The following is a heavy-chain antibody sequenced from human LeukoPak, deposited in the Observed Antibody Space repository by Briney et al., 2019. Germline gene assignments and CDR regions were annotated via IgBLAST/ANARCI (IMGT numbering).Heavy chain of an antibody. CDR3: ARALNDFWSGSYFDY. V-gene: IGHV3-11*01. CDR2: ISISSTTI. CDR1: GFTFTDYY. Sequence: PGGSLRLSCAASGFTFTDYYMSWIRQAPGKGLEWVSYISISSTTIYYADSVKGRFTISRDNAKNSLYLQMNSLRAEDTAVYYCARALNDFWSGSYFDYWGQGTLVTVSS. D-gene: IGHD3-3*01. J-gene: IGHJ4*02.